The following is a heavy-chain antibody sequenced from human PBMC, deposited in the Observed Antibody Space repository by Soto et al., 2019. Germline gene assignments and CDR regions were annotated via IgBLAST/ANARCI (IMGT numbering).Heavy chain of an antibody. J-gene: IGHJ4*02. D-gene: IGHD3-22*01. CDR2: INPNSGGT. CDR3: ARSYYYDSSGPTIDY. Sequence: ASVKVSCKASGYTFTGCYMHWVRQAPGQGLEWMGWINPNSGGTNYAQKFQGRVTMTRDTSISTAYMELSRLRSDDTAVYYCARSYYYDSSGPTIDYWGQGTLVTVSS. CDR1: GYTFTGCY. V-gene: IGHV1-2*02.